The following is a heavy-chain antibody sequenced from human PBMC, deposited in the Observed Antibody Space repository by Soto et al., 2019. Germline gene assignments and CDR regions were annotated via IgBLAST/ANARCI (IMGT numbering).Heavy chain of an antibody. J-gene: IGHJ3*02. Sequence: SETLSLTCTVSGGSISSYYWSWILQPPGKGLGWIGYIYYSGSTNYNPSLKSRVTISVDTSKNQFSLKLSSVTAADTAVYYCARGGYYDSSGYFVWAFDIWGQGTMVTVSS. D-gene: IGHD3-22*01. V-gene: IGHV4-59*01. CDR3: ARGGYYDSSGYFVWAFDI. CDR2: IYYSGST. CDR1: GGSISSYY.